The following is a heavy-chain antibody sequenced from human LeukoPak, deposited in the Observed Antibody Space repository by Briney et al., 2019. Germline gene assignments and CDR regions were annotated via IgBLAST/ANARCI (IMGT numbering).Heavy chain of an antibody. Sequence: GGSLRLSCAASGFTFSGSAMHWVRQASGKGLEWVGRIRSKANSYATAYAASVKGRFTISRDDSKNMAYLQMNSLRAEDTAVYYCARNRNIWPYYYMDVWGKGTTVTISS. J-gene: IGHJ6*03. CDR2: IRSKANSYAT. CDR1: GFTFSGSA. CDR3: ARNRNIWPYYYMDV. V-gene: IGHV3-73*01.